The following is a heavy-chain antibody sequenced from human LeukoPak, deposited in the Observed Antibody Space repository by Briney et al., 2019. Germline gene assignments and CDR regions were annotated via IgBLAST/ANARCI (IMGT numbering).Heavy chain of an antibody. V-gene: IGHV5-51*01. CDR1: GYSFTNYW. Sequence: HGESLKISCKGSGYSFTNYWIGWVRQMPGKGLEWMGIFYPGDSDPRYSPSFEGQVTISADKSVSTVYLQWSSLKASDTAMYYCAHEGRDYDAFDIWGQGTMVTVSS. CDR2: FYPGDSDP. J-gene: IGHJ3*02. CDR3: AHEGRDYDAFDI. D-gene: IGHD3/OR15-3a*01.